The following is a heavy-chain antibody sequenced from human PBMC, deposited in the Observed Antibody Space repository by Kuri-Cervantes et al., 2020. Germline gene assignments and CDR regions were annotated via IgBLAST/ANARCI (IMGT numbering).Heavy chain of an antibody. D-gene: IGHD2-15*01. CDR3: AKVGGGAAGGPFDY. Sequence: GESLKISCAASGFTFSSYRMSWVRQAPGKGLEWVANIKQDGSEKYYVDSVKGRFTISRDNAKNSLHLQMNSLRAEDAALYYCAKVGGGAAGGPFDYWGQGTLVTVSS. V-gene: IGHV3-7*05. CDR2: IKQDGSEK. CDR1: GFTFSSYR. J-gene: IGHJ4*02.